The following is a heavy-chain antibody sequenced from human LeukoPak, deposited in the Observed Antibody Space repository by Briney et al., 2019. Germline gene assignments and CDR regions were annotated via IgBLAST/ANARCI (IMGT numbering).Heavy chain of an antibody. Sequence: HPGGSLRLSCAASGFTFSSYAMHWVRQAPGKGLEWVAVISYDGSNKYYADSVKGRFTISRDNSKNTLYLQMNSLRAEDTAVYYCARGHHGVPLDYWGQGTLVTVSS. D-gene: IGHD3-10*01. CDR2: ISYDGSNK. CDR3: ARGHHGVPLDY. CDR1: GFTFSSYA. J-gene: IGHJ4*02. V-gene: IGHV3-30-3*01.